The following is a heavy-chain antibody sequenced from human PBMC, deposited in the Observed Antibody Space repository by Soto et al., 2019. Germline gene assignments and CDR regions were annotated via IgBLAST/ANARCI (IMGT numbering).Heavy chain of an antibody. CDR1: GYTFTNYY. Sequence: QVQLVQSGAEVKKPGASVKVSCKASGYTFTNYYMHWVRQAPGQGLEWMGMINPSVGSTSYAQKFQGRVTMTRDTSTSTVYMDLISLRSEDTAVYYCARPFRGVTALALDYWGQGTLVTVCS. J-gene: IGHJ4*02. D-gene: IGHD3-10*01. CDR2: INPSVGST. CDR3: ARPFRGVTALALDY. V-gene: IGHV1-46*01.